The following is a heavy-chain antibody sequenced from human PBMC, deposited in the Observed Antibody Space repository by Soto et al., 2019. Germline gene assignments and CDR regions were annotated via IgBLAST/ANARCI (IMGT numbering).Heavy chain of an antibody. CDR3: ARDLFRFGVVPWFDP. D-gene: IGHD3-3*01. J-gene: IGHJ5*02. V-gene: IGHV1-69*12. Sequence: QVQLVQSGAEVKKPGSSVKVSCKASGGTFSSYAISWVRQAPGQGLEWMGGIIPIFGTANYAQKFQGRVTIAADESTSTAYMELSSLRSEDTAVYYCARDLFRFGVVPWFDPWGQGTLVTVSS. CDR1: GGTFSSYA. CDR2: IIPIFGTA.